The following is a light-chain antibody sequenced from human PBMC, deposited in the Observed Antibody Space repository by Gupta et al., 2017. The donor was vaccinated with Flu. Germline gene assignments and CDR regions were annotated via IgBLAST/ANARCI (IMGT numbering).Light chain of an antibody. J-gene: IGKJ1*01. CDR2: KAS. CDR1: ETVNNW. V-gene: IGKV1-5*03. Sequence: IQMTQYPSTLSASVGDRVIISCRASETVNNWLAWYQQKAGKAPRLLIYKASILESGVPSRFSGGGSGTEFTLTISSLQPDDFATYYCQHYNPRSDPFGQGTKLE. CDR3: QHYNPRSDP.